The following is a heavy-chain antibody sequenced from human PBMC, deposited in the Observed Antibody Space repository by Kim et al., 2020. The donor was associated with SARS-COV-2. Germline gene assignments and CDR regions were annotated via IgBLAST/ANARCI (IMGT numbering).Heavy chain of an antibody. J-gene: IGHJ4*02. D-gene: IGHD3-10*01. V-gene: IGHV3-30*03. CDR3: ASESGPMVHGDY. CDR2: ISYDGSNE. CDR1: GFMFRNSG. Sequence: GGSLRLSCATSGFMFRNSGMHWVRQAPGKGLEWVAIISYDGSNEYYADSVKGRFTISRDNSKNTLYLQMNSLRYEDTAVYYCASESGPMVHGDYWGQGTL.